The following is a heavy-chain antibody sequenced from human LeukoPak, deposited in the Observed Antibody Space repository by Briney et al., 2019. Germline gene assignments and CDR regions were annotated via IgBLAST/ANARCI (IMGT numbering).Heavy chain of an antibody. Sequence: RGSLRLSSAASAFTFSNYSMNWVRQAPGKGREWVANIKQDGSEKYYVDSVKGRFTISRDNAKNSLYLQMNSLRAEDTAVYYCARDHAWLAYWGQGTLVTVSS. CDR3: ARDHAWLAY. J-gene: IGHJ4*02. CDR2: IKQDGSEK. D-gene: IGHD6-19*01. CDR1: AFTFSNYS. V-gene: IGHV3-7*01.